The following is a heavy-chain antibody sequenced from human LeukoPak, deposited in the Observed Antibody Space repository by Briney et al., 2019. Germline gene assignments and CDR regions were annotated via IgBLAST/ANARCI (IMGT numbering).Heavy chain of an antibody. J-gene: IGHJ4*02. Sequence: PGGSLRLSCAAAGFTFRGHAMHWVRQAPGKGLEYVSTIDGDGSLTYYADSVKGRFTISRDNSKNTVYLQMNNLRPDDSAVYHCLKGGWATIGPPKDWGQGTQVSVSS. CDR2: IDGDGSLT. CDR1: GFTFRGHA. D-gene: IGHD5-24*01. CDR3: LKGGWATIGPPKD. V-gene: IGHV3-64D*08.